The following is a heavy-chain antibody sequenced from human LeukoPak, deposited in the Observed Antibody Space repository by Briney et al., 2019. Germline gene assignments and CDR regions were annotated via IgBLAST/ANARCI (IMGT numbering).Heavy chain of an antibody. V-gene: IGHV3-21*01. D-gene: IGHD1-26*01. Sequence: GGSLRLSCAASGFTFSSYSMNWVRQAPGKGLEWVSSISGSGNYINYADSVKGRFTISRDNAKNSLYLQMNSLRAEDTAVYYCARTFVGARTGLGYWGQGTLVTVSS. CDR1: GFTFSSYS. J-gene: IGHJ4*02. CDR2: ISGSGNYI. CDR3: ARTFVGARTGLGY.